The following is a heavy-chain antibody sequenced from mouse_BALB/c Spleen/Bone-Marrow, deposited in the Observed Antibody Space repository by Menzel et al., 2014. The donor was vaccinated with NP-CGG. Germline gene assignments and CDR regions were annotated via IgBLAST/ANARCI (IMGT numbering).Heavy chain of an antibody. CDR2: IDPNTYYT. CDR3: ARYWDAY. Sequence: QVQLQQSRAELAKPGASVKMSCKAPGYTFTNYWMHWVKQRPGQGLEWIGYIDPNTYYTRYNQKFKDKATLTADKSSSTAYLQLSSLTSEDSAVYYCARYWDAYWGQGTLVTVSA. J-gene: IGHJ3*01. D-gene: IGHD4-1*01. V-gene: IGHV1-7*01. CDR1: GYTFTNYW.